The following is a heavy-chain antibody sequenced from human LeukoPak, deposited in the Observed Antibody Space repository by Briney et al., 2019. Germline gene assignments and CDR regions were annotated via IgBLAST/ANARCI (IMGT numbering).Heavy chain of an antibody. CDR3: ARDPDTSAYYVSDY. D-gene: IGHD3-22*01. CDR2: ASYDGTNK. V-gene: IGHV3-30*04. Sequence: GRSLRLSCAASGFTFGSYAMHWVRQAPGKGLEWVAVASYDGTNKYYIDSMKGRFTISRDNFKNTLYLQMNSLRAEDTAVYYCARDPDTSAYYVSDYWGQGALVTVSS. J-gene: IGHJ4*02. CDR1: GFTFGSYA.